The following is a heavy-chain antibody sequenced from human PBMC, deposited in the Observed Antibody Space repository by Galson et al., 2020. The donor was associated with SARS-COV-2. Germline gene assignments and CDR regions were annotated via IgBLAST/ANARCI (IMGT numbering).Heavy chain of an antibody. Sequence: GGSLRLSCAASGFTLSNYWMSWVRQAPGKGLEWVDNIKQDGGDKYYVDAVKGRFTISRDNAKNSLYLQMNSLRAEDTAVYYCARIRYGQFDYWGQGTLVTVSS. D-gene: IGHD4-17*01. V-gene: IGHV3-7*01. CDR3: ARIRYGQFDY. J-gene: IGHJ4*02. CDR1: GFTLSNYW. CDR2: IKQDGGDK.